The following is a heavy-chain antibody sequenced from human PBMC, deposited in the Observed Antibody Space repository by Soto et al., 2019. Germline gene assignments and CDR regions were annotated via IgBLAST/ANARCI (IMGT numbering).Heavy chain of an antibody. J-gene: IGHJ5*02. D-gene: IGHD6-13*01. V-gene: IGHV3-30-3*01. CDR1: GFTFSSYA. CDR2: ISYDGSNK. Sequence: PGGSLRLSCAASGFTFSSYAMHWVRQAPGKGLEWVAVISYDGSNKYYADSVKGRFTISRDNSKNTLYLQMNSLRAEDTAVYYCARGAAARPSKYNWFDPWGQGTLVTISS. CDR3: ARGAAARPSKYNWFDP.